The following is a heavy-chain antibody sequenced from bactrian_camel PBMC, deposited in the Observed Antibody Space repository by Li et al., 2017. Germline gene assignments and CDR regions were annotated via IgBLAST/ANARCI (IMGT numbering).Heavy chain of an antibody. CDR1: GSMPSMNC. D-gene: IGHD2*01. Sequence: HVQLVESGGGSVQAGGSLRLSCVASGSMPSMNCLGWFRQAPGKEREKVASIYAGLSTGERITSYADSVQGRFTVSRDDAQNTIYLQMNNLKPEDTARYYCAASLGRTFCTRSLYFFTPPPEFSFRGQGTQVTVS. CDR3: AASLGRTFCTRSLYFFTPPPEFSF. V-gene: IGHV3S53*01. J-gene: IGHJ4*01. CDR2: IYAGLSTGERIT.